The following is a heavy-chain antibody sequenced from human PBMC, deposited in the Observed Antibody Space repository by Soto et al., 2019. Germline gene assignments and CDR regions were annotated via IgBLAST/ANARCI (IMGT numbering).Heavy chain of an antibody. CDR1: GGSVSSRSHY. D-gene: IGHD2-21*02. J-gene: IGHJ6*04. Sequence: PSGPLSLTCTVSGGSVSSRSHYWSWIRQPPGKGLEWIGYIYYSGSTKYNPSLRSRVTISVDTSKNQFSLKMSSVTAADTAIYYCARDFCGGDCSDDYYYFAMDVWGKGSAVTVSS. V-gene: IGHV4-61*01. CDR3: ARDFCGGDCSDDYYYFAMDV. CDR2: IYYSGST.